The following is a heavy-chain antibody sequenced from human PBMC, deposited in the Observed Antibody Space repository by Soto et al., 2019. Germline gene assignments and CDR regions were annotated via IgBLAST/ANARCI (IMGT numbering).Heavy chain of an antibody. Sequence: LRLSCAVSAFTFSNYGMSWVRQAPGKGLEWVATISGSGVNTYYADAVKGRFTVSRDNFNNTLFLQMNSLRAEDTAVYYCAKQSSSWFYLESWGQGTLVTVSS. CDR2: ISGSGVNT. D-gene: IGHD6-13*01. J-gene: IGHJ4*02. CDR3: AKQSSSWFYLES. CDR1: AFTFSNYG. V-gene: IGHV3-23*01.